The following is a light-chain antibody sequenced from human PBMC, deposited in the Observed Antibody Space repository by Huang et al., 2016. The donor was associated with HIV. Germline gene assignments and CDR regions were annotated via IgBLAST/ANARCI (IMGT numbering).Light chain of an antibody. V-gene: IGKV1-39*01. CDR2: AAS. CDR1: QNVNTY. CDR3: QQRFSTTIT. J-gene: IGKJ5*01. Sequence: DIQMTQSPPSLSASVGDSVTIACRASQNVNTYLNWYQQKPGQAPRLLVFAASRLRSGFPSRFSGIGSGTEFTLTISSLQLEDFATYYCQQRFSTTITFGQGTRLDIK.